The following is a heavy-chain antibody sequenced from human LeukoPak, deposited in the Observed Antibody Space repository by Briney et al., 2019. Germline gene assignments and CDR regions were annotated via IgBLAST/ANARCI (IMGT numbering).Heavy chain of an antibody. D-gene: IGHD3-10*01. CDR3: AREKDYYGSGSYYIH. CDR2: TIPIFGTA. J-gene: IGHJ4*02. V-gene: IGHV1-69*01. Sequence: GSSVKVSCKASGGTFSSYAISWVRQAPGQGLEWMGGTIPIFGTANYAQKFQGRVTITADESTSTAYMELSSLRSEDTAVYYCAREKDYYGSGSYYIHWGQGTLVTVSS. CDR1: GGTFSSYA.